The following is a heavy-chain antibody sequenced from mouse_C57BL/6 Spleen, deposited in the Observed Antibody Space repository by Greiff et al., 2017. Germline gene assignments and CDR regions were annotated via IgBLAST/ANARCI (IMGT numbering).Heavy chain of an antibody. V-gene: IGHV6-3*01. J-gene: IGHJ4*01. CDR2: IRLKSDNYAT. Sequence: DVKLVESGGGLVQPGGSMKLSCVASGFTFSNYWMNWVRQSPEKGLEWVAQIRLKSDNYATHYAESVKGRFTISRDDSKSSVYLQMNNLRAEDTGIYYCSPMVTTSYYAMDYWGQGTSVTVSS. CDR1: GFTFSNYW. D-gene: IGHD2-2*01. CDR3: SPMVTTSYYAMDY.